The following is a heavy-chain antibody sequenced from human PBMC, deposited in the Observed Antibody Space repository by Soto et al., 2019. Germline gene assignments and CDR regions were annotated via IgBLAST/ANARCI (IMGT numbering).Heavy chain of an antibody. CDR2: IRQDGSEK. CDR3: AREIVVARGASYFDN. V-gene: IGHV3-7*04. Sequence: GGSLRLSCVGSGFTFSSNWMTWVRQAPGKGLEWVGNIRQDGSEKNYVDSVKGRFTISRDNAKNSLYLQMNSLRAEDMAVYYCAREIVVARGASYFDNWGPGTLVPVSS. D-gene: IGHD2-2*01. CDR1: GFTFSSNW. J-gene: IGHJ4*02.